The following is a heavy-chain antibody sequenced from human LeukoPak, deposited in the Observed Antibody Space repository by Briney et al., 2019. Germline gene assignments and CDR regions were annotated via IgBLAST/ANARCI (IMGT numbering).Heavy chain of an antibody. Sequence: GRSLRLSRAASGFTFSSYAMHWVRQAPGKGLEWVAVISYDGSNKYYADSVKGRFTISRDNSKNTLYLQMNSLRAEDTAVYYCARDLYSSGWFDYWGQGTLVTVSS. J-gene: IGHJ4*02. CDR3: ARDLYSSGWFDY. V-gene: IGHV3-30-3*01. CDR1: GFTFSSYA. CDR2: ISYDGSNK. D-gene: IGHD6-19*01.